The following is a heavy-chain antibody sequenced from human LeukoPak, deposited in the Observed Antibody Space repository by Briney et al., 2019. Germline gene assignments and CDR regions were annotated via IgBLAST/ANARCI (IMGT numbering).Heavy chain of an antibody. J-gene: IGHJ6*02. Sequence: PSETLSLTCAVYGGSFSGFYWSWIRQPPGKGLEWIGEINHSGSTNYNPSLKSRVTISVDTSKNQFSLKLSSVTAADTAVYYCARQEGSWPPPNYYYYYGMDVWGQGTTVTVSS. D-gene: IGHD6-13*01. CDR2: INHSGST. V-gene: IGHV4-34*01. CDR3: ARQEGSWPPPNYYYYYGMDV. CDR1: GGSFSGFY.